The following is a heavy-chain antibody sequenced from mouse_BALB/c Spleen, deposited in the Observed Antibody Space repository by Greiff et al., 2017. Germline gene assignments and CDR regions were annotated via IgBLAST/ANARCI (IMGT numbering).Heavy chain of an antibody. V-gene: IGHV1-80*01. CDR3: ARGEGIYYFDY. CDR2: IYPGDGDT. Sequence: QVQLKESGAELVRPGSSVKISCKASGYAFSSYWMNWVKQRPGQGLEWIGQIYPGDGDTNYNGKFKGKATLTADKSSSTAYMQLSSLTSEDSAVYFCARGEGIYYFDYWGQGTTLTVSS. J-gene: IGHJ2*01. CDR1: GYAFSSYW.